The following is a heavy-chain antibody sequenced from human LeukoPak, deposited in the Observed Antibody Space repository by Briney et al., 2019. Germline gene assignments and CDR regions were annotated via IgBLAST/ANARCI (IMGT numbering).Heavy chain of an antibody. CDR1: GGSISSYY. J-gene: IGHJ6*03. D-gene: IGHD2-2*01. Sequence: SETLSLTCTVSGGSISSYYWSWIRQPAGKGLEWIGRIYTSGGTNYNPSLKSRVTMSVDTSKNQFSLKLSSVTAADTAVYYCARDVEGVVPAAGKGDYYYYMDVWGKGTTVTVSS. CDR3: ARDVEGVVPAAGKGDYYYYMDV. CDR2: IYTSGGT. V-gene: IGHV4-4*07.